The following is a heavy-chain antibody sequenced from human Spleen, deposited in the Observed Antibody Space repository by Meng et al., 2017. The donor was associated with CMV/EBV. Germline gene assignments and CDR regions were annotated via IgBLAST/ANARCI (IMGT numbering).Heavy chain of an antibody. Sequence: GESLKISCAASGFTFDDFGMSWVRQAPGKGLEWVSRINPNGGSTGYVDSVKGRFTISRDNAKNSMYLQMNSLRAEDTALYYCARSGGYSYGPFDYWGQGTLVTVSS. CDR3: ARSGGYSYGPFDY. J-gene: IGHJ4*02. V-gene: IGHV3-20*04. CDR2: INPNGGST. CDR1: GFTFDDFG. D-gene: IGHD5-18*01.